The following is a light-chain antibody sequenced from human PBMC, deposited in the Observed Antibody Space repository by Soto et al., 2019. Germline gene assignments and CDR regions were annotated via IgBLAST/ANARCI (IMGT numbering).Light chain of an antibody. Sequence: ASQSVRGNLAWYQQPPGQHHRLLIYGASSRATGIPARFSGIGSGTEFTLTISSLQSEDFAVYYCQQYNSYSEAFGQGTKVDI. J-gene: IGKJ1*01. CDR1: QSVRGN. CDR3: QQYNSYSEA. CDR2: GAS. V-gene: IGKV3-15*01.